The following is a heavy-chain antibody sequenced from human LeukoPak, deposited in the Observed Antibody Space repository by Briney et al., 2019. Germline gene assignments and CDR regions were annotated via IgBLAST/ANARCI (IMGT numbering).Heavy chain of an antibody. CDR1: GFTFSSYW. Sequence: GGSLRLSSAASGFTFSSYWMSWVRQAPGKGLEWVANIKQDGSEKYYVDSVKGRFTISRDNAKNSLYLQMNSLRAEDTAVYYCARDRPRDTIAVNFDYWGQGTLVTVSS. D-gene: IGHD6-19*01. V-gene: IGHV3-7*01. CDR2: IKQDGSEK. CDR3: ARDRPRDTIAVNFDY. J-gene: IGHJ4*02.